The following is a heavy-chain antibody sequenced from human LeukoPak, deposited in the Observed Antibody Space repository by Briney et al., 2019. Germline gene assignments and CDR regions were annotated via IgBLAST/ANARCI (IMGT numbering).Heavy chain of an antibody. Sequence: PSETLSLTCPVSGGSISSGAYCWSWIRQHPGKGLEWIGYIYYSGSTYYNPSLKSRVTISVDTSKNQFSLKLSSVTAADTAVYYSARADTAYGDYDYWGQRTLVTVSS. D-gene: IGHD4-17*01. V-gene: IGHV4-31*03. CDR1: GGSISSGAYC. CDR2: IYYSGST. CDR3: ARADTAYGDYDY. J-gene: IGHJ4*02.